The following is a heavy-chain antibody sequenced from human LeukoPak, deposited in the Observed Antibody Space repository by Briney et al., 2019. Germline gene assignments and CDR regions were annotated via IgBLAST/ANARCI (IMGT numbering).Heavy chain of an antibody. CDR3: ARRAGAYSHPYDY. CDR2: IYSGGNT. J-gene: IGHJ4*02. V-gene: IGHV3-53*01. Sequence: GGSLRLSCTVSGFTVSSNSMSWVRQAPGKGLEWVPFIYSGGNTLYSDSVKGRFTISRDNSKNTLYLQMNSLRAEDTAVYYCARRAGAYSHPYDYWGQGTLVTVSS. D-gene: IGHD4/OR15-4a*01. CDR1: GFTVSSNS.